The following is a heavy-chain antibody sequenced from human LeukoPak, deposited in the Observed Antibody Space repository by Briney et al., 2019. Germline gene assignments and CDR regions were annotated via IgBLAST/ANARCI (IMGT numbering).Heavy chain of an antibody. D-gene: IGHD3-3*01. J-gene: IGHJ4*02. CDR1: GGSFSDYY. Sequence: SETLSLTCAVYGGSFSDYYWSWIRQSPGKGLEWIGEINHSGSTYYNPSLKSRVTISVDTSKNQFSLKLSSVTAADTAVYYCARGYIAIFGVVINAFDYWGQGTLVTVSS. CDR2: INHSGST. CDR3: ARGYIAIFGVVINAFDY. V-gene: IGHV4-34*01.